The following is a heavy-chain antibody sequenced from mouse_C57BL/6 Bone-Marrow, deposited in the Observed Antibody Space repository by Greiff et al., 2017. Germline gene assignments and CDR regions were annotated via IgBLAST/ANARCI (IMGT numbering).Heavy chain of an antibody. J-gene: IGHJ4*01. D-gene: IGHD1-1*01. CDR2: ILPGSGST. CDR1: GYTFTGYW. Sequence: VQLQQSGAELMKPGASVKLSCKATGYTFTGYWIEWVKQRPGHGLEWIGEILPGSGSTNYNEKFKGKATFTADTSSNTAYMQRSSLTTEDSAIYYCARAITTVVATDYAMDYWGQGTSVTVSS. V-gene: IGHV1-9*01. CDR3: ARAITTVVATDYAMDY.